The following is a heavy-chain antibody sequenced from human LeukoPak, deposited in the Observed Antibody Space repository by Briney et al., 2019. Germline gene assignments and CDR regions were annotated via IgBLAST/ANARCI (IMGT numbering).Heavy chain of an antibody. J-gene: IGHJ6*02. D-gene: IGHD5-12*01. CDR1: GFIFSNYG. CDR3: AKGGYSYDYYYYAMDV. Sequence: PGGSLRLSCAASGFIFSNYGMHWVRQAPGKGLEWVAVISDDGSNKYYADSVKGRLIISRDNSKNTLYLQVNSLRPEDTAVYYCAKGGYSYDYYYYAMDVWGPGTTVTVSS. CDR2: ISDDGSNK. V-gene: IGHV3-30*18.